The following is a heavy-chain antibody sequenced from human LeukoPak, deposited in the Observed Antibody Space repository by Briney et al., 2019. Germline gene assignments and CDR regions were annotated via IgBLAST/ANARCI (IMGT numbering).Heavy chain of an antibody. J-gene: IGHJ5*02. CDR1: GGSFSGYY. CDR3: AREPLVSVYPTRFDP. D-gene: IGHD1-1*01. Sequence: SETLSLTCAVYGGSFSGYYWSWIRQPPGKGLEWIGEINHSGSTNYNPSLKSRVTISVDTSKNQFSLKLSSVTAEDTAVYYCAREPLVSVYPTRFDPWGQGTLVTVSS. V-gene: IGHV4-34*01. CDR2: INHSGST.